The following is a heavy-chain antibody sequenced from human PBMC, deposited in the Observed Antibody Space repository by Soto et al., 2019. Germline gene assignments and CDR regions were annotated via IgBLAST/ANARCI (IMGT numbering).Heavy chain of an antibody. Sequence: EVQLLESGGGLVQPGGSLRLSCVASGFTLSSYWMTWVRQAPGKGLEWVANIKQDASEKYYVDSVKGRFTISRDNARNSVFLQINSLRADDTAVYYCARGYYCGSGSYSPEKYMDVWGKGTTVTVSS. CDR2: IKQDASEK. CDR1: GFTLSSYW. D-gene: IGHD3-10*01. J-gene: IGHJ6*03. V-gene: IGHV3-7*01. CDR3: ARGYYCGSGSYSPEKYMDV.